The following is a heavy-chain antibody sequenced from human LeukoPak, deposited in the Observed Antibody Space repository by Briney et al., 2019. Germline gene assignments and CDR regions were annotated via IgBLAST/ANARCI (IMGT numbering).Heavy chain of an antibody. CDR1: GFTFTSSA. V-gene: IGHV1-58*01. Sequence: SVKVSCKTSGFTFTSSAGQWMQQARGQRLEWIGGIVVGSGNTNYAQKFQERVTITRDMSTSTAYLELSSLSSEDTAVYYCAAVSQIAVAGTGDYWGQGTLVTVSS. CDR2: IVVGSGNT. CDR3: AAVSQIAVAGTGDY. D-gene: IGHD6-19*01. J-gene: IGHJ4*02.